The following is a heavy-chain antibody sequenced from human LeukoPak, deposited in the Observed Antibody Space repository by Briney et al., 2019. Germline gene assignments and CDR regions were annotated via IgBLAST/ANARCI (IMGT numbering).Heavy chain of an antibody. V-gene: IGHV1-69*01. D-gene: IGHD3-10*01. CDR2: TIPIFGTA. CDR3: ARSGYGSGSYYAGT. J-gene: IGHJ5*02. CDR1: GGTFSSYA. Sequence: VAPVKVSCKASGGTFSSYAISWVRQAPGQGLEWMGGTIPIFGTANYAQKFQGRVTITADESTSTAYMELSSLRSEDTAVYYCARSGYGSGSYYAGTWGQGTLVTVSS.